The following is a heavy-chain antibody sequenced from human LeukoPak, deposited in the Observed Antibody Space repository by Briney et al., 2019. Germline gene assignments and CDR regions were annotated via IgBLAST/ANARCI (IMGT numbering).Heavy chain of an antibody. CDR1: GFIFSTYA. CDR2: ISSDGSDK. Sequence: GGSLRLSCGASGFIFSTYAMHWVRQAPGTGLEWVAVISSDGSDKYYSDSVKGRFTISRDNSENTLTLQMNSLRAEDTAVYYCARAESGWFDPWGQGTLVTVSS. J-gene: IGHJ5*02. V-gene: IGHV3-30*14. CDR3: ARAESGWFDP. D-gene: IGHD6-25*01.